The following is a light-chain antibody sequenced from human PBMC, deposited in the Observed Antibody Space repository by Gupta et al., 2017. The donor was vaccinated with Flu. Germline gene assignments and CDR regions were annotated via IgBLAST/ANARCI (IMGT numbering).Light chain of an antibody. Sequence: SITISSTGTSSDVGSYNLVCCPPPHPGKPSNLMIYEVSKSSAGVASRFSGSKSGNTASLTISVHPEDDAADYYCCSYAPGNIYAFGTGTKVTVL. CDR3: CSYAPGNIYA. J-gene: IGLJ1*01. V-gene: IGLV2-23*02. CDR2: EVS. CDR1: SSDVGSYNL.